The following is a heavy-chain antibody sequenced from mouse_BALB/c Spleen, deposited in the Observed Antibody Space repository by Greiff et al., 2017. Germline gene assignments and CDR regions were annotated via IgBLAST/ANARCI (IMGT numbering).Heavy chain of an antibody. CDR2: ISSGGSYT. V-gene: IGHV5-6*01. J-gene: IGHJ1*01. CDR1: GFTFSSYG. CDR3: ARGMMPSYWYFDV. D-gene: IGHD2-3*01. Sequence: EVKVVESGGDLVKPGGSLKLSCAASGFTFSSYGMSWVRQTPDKRLEWVATISSGGSYTYYPDSVKGRFTISRDNAKNTLYLQMSSLKSEDTAMYYCARGMMPSYWYFDVWGAGTTVTVSS.